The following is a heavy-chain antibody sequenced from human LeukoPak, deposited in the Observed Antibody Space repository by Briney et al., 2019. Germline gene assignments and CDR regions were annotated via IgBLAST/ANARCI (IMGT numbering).Heavy chain of an antibody. J-gene: IGHJ4*02. Sequence: GGSLRLSCAASGFTFSSYWMSWVRQAPGKGLEWVATIKLDGSEKYYVDSVKGRFTISRDNSKNTLYLQMNSLRAEDTAVYYCASSGYDLARDYWGQGTLVTVSS. CDR1: GFTFSSYW. CDR2: IKLDGSEK. CDR3: ASSGYDLARDY. V-gene: IGHV3-7*01. D-gene: IGHD5-12*01.